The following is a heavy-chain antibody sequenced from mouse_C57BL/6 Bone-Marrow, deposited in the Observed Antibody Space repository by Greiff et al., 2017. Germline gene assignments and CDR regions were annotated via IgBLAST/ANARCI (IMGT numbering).Heavy chain of an antibody. CDR3: ARNYGRGYAMDY. V-gene: IGHV8-12*01. Sequence: QVTLKESGPGILQSSQTLSLTCSFSGFSLSTSGMCVSWIRQPSGKGLEWLATIYWDYDKRSNPSLNSLLTISKDTSINQVLLKITSVDTADTAIYDCARNYGRGYAMDYWGQGTSVTGSS. CDR2: IYWDYDK. CDR1: GFSLSTSGMC. D-gene: IGHD2-1*01. J-gene: IGHJ4*01.